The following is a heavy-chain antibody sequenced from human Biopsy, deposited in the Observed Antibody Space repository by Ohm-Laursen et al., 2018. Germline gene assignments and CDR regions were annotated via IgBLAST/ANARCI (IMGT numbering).Heavy chain of an antibody. CDR2: IYYSGSI. J-gene: IGHJ6*02. CDR3: ASMPAAIHEPNYSYYGMHV. V-gene: IGHV4-59*08. D-gene: IGHD2-2*02. CDR1: GGSVNSYS. Sequence: SETLSLTWAVSGGSVNSYSWSWIRQPPGKGLEWIGYIYYSGSINYNPSLKGRVTISLDTSKNQFSLKLSSVTAADTAVYYCASMPAAIHEPNYSYYGMHVWGQGTTVTVSS.